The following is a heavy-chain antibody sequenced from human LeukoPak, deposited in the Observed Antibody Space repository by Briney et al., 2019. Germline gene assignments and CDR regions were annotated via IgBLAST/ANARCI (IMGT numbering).Heavy chain of an antibody. CDR1: GGSISSYY. Sequence: SETLPLTCTVSGGSISSYYWSWIRQPPGKGLEWIGYIYYSGSTNYNPSLKSRVTISVDTSKNQFSLKLSSVTAADTAVYYCARERSALIDYWGQGTLVTVSS. J-gene: IGHJ4*02. D-gene: IGHD3-3*02. CDR2: IYYSGST. V-gene: IGHV4-59*01. CDR3: ARERSALIDY.